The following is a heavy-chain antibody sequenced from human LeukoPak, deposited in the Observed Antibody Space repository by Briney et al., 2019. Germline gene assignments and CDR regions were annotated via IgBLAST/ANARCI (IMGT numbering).Heavy chain of an antibody. CDR1: GFSFNSYG. D-gene: IGHD3-16*01. CDR2: ISSSSRTV. J-gene: IGHJ4*02. Sequence: GGSLRLSCAASGFSFNSYGMHWVRQAPGKGPEWLSYISSSSRTVFYADSVKGRFTISRDNAKKSLYLQMNSLRVEDTAIYYCATGAVAGGYWGRGTLVTVSS. V-gene: IGHV3-48*04. CDR3: ATGAVAGGY.